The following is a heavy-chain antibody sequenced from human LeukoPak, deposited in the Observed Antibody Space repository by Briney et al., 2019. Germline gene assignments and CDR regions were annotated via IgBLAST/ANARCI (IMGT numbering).Heavy chain of an antibody. Sequence: GASVKVSCKASGYTFTGYYMHWVRQAPGQGLEWMGWINPNSGGTNYAQKFQGWVTMTRDTSISTAYMELSRLRSEDTAVYYCATVLSGITIIVFDYWGQGTLVTVSS. CDR1: GYTFTGYY. D-gene: IGHD3-22*01. CDR2: INPNSGGT. V-gene: IGHV1-2*04. CDR3: ATVLSGITIIVFDY. J-gene: IGHJ4*02.